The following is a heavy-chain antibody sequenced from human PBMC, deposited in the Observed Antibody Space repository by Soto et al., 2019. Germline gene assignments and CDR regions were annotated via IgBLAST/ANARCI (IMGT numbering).Heavy chain of an antibody. CDR2: ISWDGGST. V-gene: IGHV3-43*01. CDR1: GFTFDDYT. J-gene: IGHJ4*02. CDR3: AKDIAAAGNLELDY. Sequence: QSGGSLRLSCAASGFTFDDYTMHRVRQAPGKGLEWVSLISWDGGSTYYADSVKGRFTISRDNSKNSLYLQMNSLRTEDTALYYCAKDIAAAGNLELDYWGQGTLVTVSS. D-gene: IGHD6-13*01.